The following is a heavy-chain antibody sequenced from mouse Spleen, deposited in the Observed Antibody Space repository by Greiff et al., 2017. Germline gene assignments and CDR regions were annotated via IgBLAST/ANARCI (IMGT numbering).Heavy chain of an antibody. V-gene: IGHV1-15*01. CDR3: NRGGAY. Sequence: VQLVESGAELVRPGASVTLSCKASGYTFTDYEMHWVKQTPVHGLEWIGAIDPETGGTAYNQKFKGKAILTADKSSSTAYMELRSLTSEDSAVYYCNRGGAYWGQGTLVTVSA. CDR2: IDPETGGT. CDR1: GYTFTDYE. J-gene: IGHJ3*01.